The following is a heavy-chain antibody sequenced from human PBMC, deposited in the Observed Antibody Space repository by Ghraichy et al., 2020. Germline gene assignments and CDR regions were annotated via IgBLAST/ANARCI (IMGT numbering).Heavy chain of an antibody. CDR1: GGSISSGSYY. D-gene: IGHD6-19*01. Sequence: SETLSLTCTVSGGSISSGSYYWSWIRQPAGKGLEWIGRIYTSGSTNYNPSLKSRVTISVDTSKNQFSLKLSSVTAADTAVYYCRSTVAGPQAPAVDVWGQGTTVTVSS. J-gene: IGHJ6*02. CDR2: IYTSGST. CDR3: RSTVAGPQAPAVDV. V-gene: IGHV4-61*02.